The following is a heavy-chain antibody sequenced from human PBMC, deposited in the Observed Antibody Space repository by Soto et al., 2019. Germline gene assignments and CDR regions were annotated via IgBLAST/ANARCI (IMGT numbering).Heavy chain of an antibody. CDR2: MNPNSGNT. CDR3: ARARRSYYYYGMDV. CDR1: GYTFTSYD. V-gene: IGHV1-8*01. Sequence: QVQLVQSGAEVKKPGASVKVSCKASGYTFTSYDINWVRQATGQGLEWMGWMNPNSGNTGYAQKFQGRVTMTRNTSISTAYMDLSSLRSEDTAVYYCARARRSYYYYGMDVCGQGTTVTVSS. J-gene: IGHJ6*02.